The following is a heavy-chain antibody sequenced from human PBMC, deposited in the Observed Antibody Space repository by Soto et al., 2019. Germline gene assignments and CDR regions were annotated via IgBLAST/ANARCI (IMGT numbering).Heavy chain of an antibody. J-gene: IGHJ4*01. D-gene: IGHD3-3*01. Sequence: SETLSLTCSVSGGSINSTSYYWGWIRQPPGKGLEWIGIIYFRGSTYYNPSLKSLFTISVDTSKNQFSLKLSSVTAADTAVYYCARVLRFLGWPNDPNCFDHWGHGTLVTVSS. CDR3: ARVLRFLGWPNDPNCFDH. CDR2: IYFRGST. CDR1: GGSINSTSYY. V-gene: IGHV4-39*01.